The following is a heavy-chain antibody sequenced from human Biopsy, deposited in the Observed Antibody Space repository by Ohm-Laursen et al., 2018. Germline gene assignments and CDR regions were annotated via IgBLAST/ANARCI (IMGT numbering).Heavy chain of an antibody. J-gene: IGHJ6*02. D-gene: IGHD2-21*01. V-gene: IGHV1-46*01. CDR2: INPSGGST. Sequence: ASVKVSCKAFGYTFITYYVNWVRQAPGQGLEWMGKINPSGGSTSYAQKFQGRVTMTRDTSTTTVYMELNSLRPEDTALYYCAKDISIGGFAISYYYGTDVWGQGTTVTVSS. CDR1: GYTFITYY. CDR3: AKDISIGGFAISYYYGTDV.